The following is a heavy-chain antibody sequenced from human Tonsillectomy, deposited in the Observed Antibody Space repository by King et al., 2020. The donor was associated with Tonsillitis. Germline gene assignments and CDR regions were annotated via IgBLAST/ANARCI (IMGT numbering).Heavy chain of an antibody. J-gene: IGHJ6*02. CDR2: ISSSSSYI. Sequence: DVQLVESGGGLVKPGGSLRLSCAASGFTFSSYSMNWVRQAPGKGLEWVSSISSSSSYIYYADSVKGRFTISRDNAKNSLYLQVNSLRAEDTAVYYCAGGCYNRGAYYYYGMDVWGQGTTVTVSS. D-gene: IGHD3-10*01. CDR1: GFTFSSYS. CDR3: AGGCYNRGAYYYYGMDV. V-gene: IGHV3-21*01.